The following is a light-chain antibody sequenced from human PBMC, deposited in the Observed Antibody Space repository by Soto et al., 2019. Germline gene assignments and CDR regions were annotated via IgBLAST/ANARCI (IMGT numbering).Light chain of an antibody. V-gene: IGKV2-30*01. Sequence: DVVMTQSPLSLPVTLGQSASISCRASQSLVYSDGNTYLNWFQQRPGQSPRRLIYKVSNRESGVXDXXSGSGSGTDLPIKISRVEAEDVGVYYCMQATHGPRTFGQGTKVEIK. CDR2: KVS. CDR3: MQATHGPRT. J-gene: IGKJ1*01. CDR1: QSLVYSDGNTY.